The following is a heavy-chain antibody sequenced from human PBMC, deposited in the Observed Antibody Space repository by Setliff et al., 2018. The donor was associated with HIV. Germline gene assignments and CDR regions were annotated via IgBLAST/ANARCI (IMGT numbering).Heavy chain of an antibody. Sequence: GASVKASCKASGYTFTSYSMHWVGQAPGQGLEWMGIIHPSSGSTTYAQKFQGRVTMTRDTSTSTVYMELSSLRSEDTAVYYCARDPAPSSSASYFQHWGQGTPVTVSS. CDR2: IHPSSGST. V-gene: IGHV1-46*01. CDR1: GYTFTSYS. D-gene: IGHD6-6*01. J-gene: IGHJ1*01. CDR3: ARDPAPSSSASYFQH.